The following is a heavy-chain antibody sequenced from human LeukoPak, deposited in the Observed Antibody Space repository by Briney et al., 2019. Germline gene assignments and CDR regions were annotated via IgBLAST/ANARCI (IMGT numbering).Heavy chain of an antibody. CDR1: GFTFSSRDW. CDR2: IKQDGSEK. D-gene: IGHD5-24*01. V-gene: IGHV3-7*01. Sequence: GGSLRLSCVASGFTFSSRDWMTWVRQAPGKGLEWVANIKQDGSEKYYVDSVKGRFTISRDNAKNSLYLQMNSLRAEDTAVYYCARVGDTTADLQFFYDYWGQGTLVTVSS. J-gene: IGHJ4*02. CDR3: ARVGDTTADLQFFYDY.